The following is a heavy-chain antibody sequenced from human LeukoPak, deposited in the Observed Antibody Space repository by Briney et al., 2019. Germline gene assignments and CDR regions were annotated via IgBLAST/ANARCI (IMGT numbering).Heavy chain of an antibody. V-gene: IGHV3-74*01. CDR2: INRDGSRT. CDR3: ARGGSDTAMAHDY. D-gene: IGHD5-18*01. J-gene: IGHJ4*02. Sequence: GGSLRLSCAASGFTFSNHWMHWVRQAPGKGLMWVSRINRDGSRTDYADSVKGRFTISRDDAKNTLYLQVNSLRAEDAAVYFCARGGSDTAMAHDYWGQGTLVTVSS. CDR1: GFTFSNHW.